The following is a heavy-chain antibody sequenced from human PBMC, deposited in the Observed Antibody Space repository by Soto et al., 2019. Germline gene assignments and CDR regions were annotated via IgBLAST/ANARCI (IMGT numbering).Heavy chain of an antibody. CDR3: ARKDYYGAGIYYFDH. CDR2: INVANGDT. D-gene: IGHD3-10*01. Sequence: QVQLVQSGAEVKKPGASVKVSCKASGYTFTAYHMHWVRQAPGQRLEWMGWINVANGDTGYSQKFQGRVTVTRDTSASTVYMELSSLTSEDTAVYYCARKDYYGAGIYYFDHWGQGTLVTVSS. CDR1: GYTFTAYH. V-gene: IGHV1-3*01. J-gene: IGHJ4*02.